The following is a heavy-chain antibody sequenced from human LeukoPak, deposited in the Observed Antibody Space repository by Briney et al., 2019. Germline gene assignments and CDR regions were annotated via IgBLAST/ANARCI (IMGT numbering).Heavy chain of an antibody. J-gene: IGHJ4*02. D-gene: IGHD6-19*01. Sequence: LAGGSLRLSCAASGLTFSTSGMHWVRQAPGKGLEWVAFIQYDESDKYYADSVRGRLTISRDNAKNSLYLQMNSLRAEDTAVYYCATEYSSGWYSGSFGDYWGQGTLVTVSS. CDR2: IQYDESDK. CDR3: ATEYSSGWYSGSFGDY. V-gene: IGHV3-30*02. CDR1: GLTFSTSG.